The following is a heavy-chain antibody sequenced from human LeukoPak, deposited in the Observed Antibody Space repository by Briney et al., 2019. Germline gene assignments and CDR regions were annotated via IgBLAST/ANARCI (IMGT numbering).Heavy chain of an antibody. J-gene: IGHJ5*02. V-gene: IGHV1-69*05. D-gene: IGHD2-21*02. CDR3: ARVMVVTARLNWFDP. CDR2: IIPIFGTA. CDR1: GGTFSSYA. Sequence: SVKVSCKASGGTFSSYAISWVRQAPGQGLEWMGGIIPIFGTANYAQRFQGRVTITTDESTSTAYMEPSSLRSEDTAVYYCARVMVVTARLNWFDPWGQGTLVTVSS.